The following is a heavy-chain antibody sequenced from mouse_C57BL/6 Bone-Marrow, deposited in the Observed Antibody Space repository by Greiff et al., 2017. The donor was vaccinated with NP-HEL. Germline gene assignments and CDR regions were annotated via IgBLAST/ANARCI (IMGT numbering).Heavy chain of an antibody. CDR1: GYTFTSYW. D-gene: IGHD2-3*01. CDR2: IYPSDSET. Sequence: QVQLQQPGAELVRPGSSVKLSCKASGYTFTSYWMDWVKQRPGQGLEWIGNIYPSDSETHYNQKFKDKATLTVDKSSSTAYMQLSSLTSEDSAVYYCARPTFYDGYYSYYFDYWGQGTTLTVSS. CDR3: ARPTFYDGYYSYYFDY. J-gene: IGHJ2*01. V-gene: IGHV1-61*01.